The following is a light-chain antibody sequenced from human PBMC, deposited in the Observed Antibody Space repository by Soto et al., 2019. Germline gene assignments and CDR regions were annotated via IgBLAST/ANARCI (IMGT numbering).Light chain of an antibody. CDR1: SSDVGSHNL. V-gene: IGLV2-23*01. J-gene: IGLJ1*01. CDR3: CSYAGSSTYI. Sequence: QSALTQPASVSGSPGQSITISCTGTSSDVGSHNLVSWYQQHPDRAPKLIIYEGSKRPSGVSNRFSGSKSGNTASLTISGLQAEDEADYFCCSYAGSSTYIFGSGTKLTVL. CDR2: EGS.